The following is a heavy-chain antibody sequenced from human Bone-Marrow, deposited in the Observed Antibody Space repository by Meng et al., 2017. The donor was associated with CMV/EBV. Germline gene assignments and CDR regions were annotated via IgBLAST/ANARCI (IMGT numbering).Heavy chain of an antibody. CDR3: ARHADVVVPATLFDY. J-gene: IGHJ4*02. CDR1: GGSISSSSYY. V-gene: IGHV4-39*01. Sequence: GSLRLSCTVSGGSISSSSYYWGWIRQPPGKGLEWIGSIYYSGSTYYNPSLKSRVTISVDTSKNQFSLKLSSVTAADTAVYYCARHADVVVPATLFDYWGQGTLVTFAS. D-gene: IGHD2-2*01. CDR2: IYYSGST.